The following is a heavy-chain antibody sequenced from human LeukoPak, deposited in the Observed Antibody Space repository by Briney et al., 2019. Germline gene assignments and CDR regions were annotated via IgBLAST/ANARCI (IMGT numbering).Heavy chain of an antibody. V-gene: IGHV1-69*04. CDR1: GGTFSSYT. CDR2: IIPILGIA. CDR3: ARDPGSSTRAPPDY. D-gene: IGHD2-2*01. Sequence: ASVKVSCKASGGTFSSYTISWVRQAPGQGLEWMGRIIPILGIANYAQKFRGRVTITADKSTSTAYMELSSLRSEDTAVYYCARDPGSSTRAPPDYWGQGTLVTVSS. J-gene: IGHJ4*02.